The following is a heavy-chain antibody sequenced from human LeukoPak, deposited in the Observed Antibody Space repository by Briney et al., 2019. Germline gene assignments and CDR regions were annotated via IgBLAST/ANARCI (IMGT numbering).Heavy chain of an antibody. V-gene: IGHV5-51*01. CDR3: ARHGSGSYYS. CDR1: GYSVPSYW. CDR2: IYPGDSDT. Sequence: GQSLKISCNGSGYSVPSYWIGWVRQVTGQGMEWMGIIYPGDSDTRYSPSFQGQVTISADKYISTAYLQWSSLKASDTAMYYCARHGSGSYYSWGQGTLVTVSS. D-gene: IGHD1-26*01. J-gene: IGHJ4*02.